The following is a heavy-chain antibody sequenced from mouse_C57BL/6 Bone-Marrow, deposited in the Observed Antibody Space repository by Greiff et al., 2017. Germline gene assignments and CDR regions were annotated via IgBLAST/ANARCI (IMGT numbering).Heavy chain of an antibody. CDR2: ISSGGSYT. CDR3: ARPYGIYWYFDV. J-gene: IGHJ1*03. V-gene: IGHV5-6*01. D-gene: IGHD2-1*01. Sequence: EVKVVESGGDLVKPGGSLKLSCAASGFTFSSYGMSWVRQTPDKRLEWVATISSGGSYTYYPDSVKGRFTISRDNAKNTLHLQMGKLKSEDTAMYYCARPYGIYWYFDVWGTGTTVTVSS. CDR1: GFTFSSYG.